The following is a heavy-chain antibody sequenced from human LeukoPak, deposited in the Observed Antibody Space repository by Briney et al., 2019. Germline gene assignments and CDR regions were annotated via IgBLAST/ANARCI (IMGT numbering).Heavy chain of an antibody. CDR3: ARRALMSTTVTRGGTDFYYAMDV. J-gene: IGHJ6*02. CDR1: GGSVSGYH. V-gene: IGHV4-59*08. Sequence: DPSETLSLTCTVSGGSVSGYHWSWIRQSPGTGLEWIGNIYHSGSTKYNPSLKSRFIVSVDTSKNQLSLKVSSVTAADTAVYFCARRALMSTTVTRGGTDFYYAMDVWGQGTTVTVSS. CDR2: IYHSGST. D-gene: IGHD4-11*01.